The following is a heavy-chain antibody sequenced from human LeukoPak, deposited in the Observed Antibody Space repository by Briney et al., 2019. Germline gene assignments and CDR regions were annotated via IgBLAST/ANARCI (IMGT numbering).Heavy chain of an antibody. V-gene: IGHV1-46*01. CDR2: INPSGGST. CDR1: GHTFSSYY. J-gene: IGHJ4*02. D-gene: IGHD6-19*01. CDR3: ARAEQWLAPFDF. Sequence: ASVKVSCKASGHTFSSYYMHWVRQAPGQGLEWMGIINPSGGSTSYAQKFQGRVTMTRDTSTSTVYMELSSLRSEDTAVYYCARAEQWLAPFDFWGQGTLVTVSS.